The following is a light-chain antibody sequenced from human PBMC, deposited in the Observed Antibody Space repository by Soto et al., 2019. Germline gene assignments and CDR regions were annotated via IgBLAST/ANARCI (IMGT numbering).Light chain of an antibody. J-gene: IGKJ4*01. CDR3: QQLNSYPFT. CDR2: AAS. Sequence: DVPLTQSPSFLSASVGDRVTITCQASQGISSYLAWYQQKPGKAPKLLIYAASTFQSGVPSRFSGSGSWTAFTLPISSLQPEDFATYYCQQLNSYPFTFGGGTKVEIK. V-gene: IGKV1-9*01. CDR1: QGISSY.